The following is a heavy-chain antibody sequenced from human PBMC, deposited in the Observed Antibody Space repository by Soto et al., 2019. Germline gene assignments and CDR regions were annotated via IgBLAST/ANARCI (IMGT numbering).Heavy chain of an antibody. D-gene: IGHD3-22*01. Sequence: GGSLRLSCAASGFTFSNYWMSWVRQAPGKGLEWVANIKQDGSEKYYVDSVKGRFTISRDNAKNSLYLQMNSLRAEDTAVYYCARAPVPNTILVVFDYWGQGTLVTVSS. J-gene: IGHJ4*02. CDR3: ARAPVPNTILVVFDY. V-gene: IGHV3-7*04. CDR1: GFTFSNYW. CDR2: IKQDGSEK.